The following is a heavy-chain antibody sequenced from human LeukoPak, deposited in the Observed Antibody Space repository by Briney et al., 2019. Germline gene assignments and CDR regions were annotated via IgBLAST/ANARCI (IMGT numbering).Heavy chain of an antibody. J-gene: IGHJ6*03. D-gene: IGHD6-19*01. Sequence: GGSLRLSCAASGFTFSSYAMSWVRQAPGQGLEWVSAISGSGGSTYYADSGKGRFTISRDNSKNTLYLQMNGLRGEDTAVYYCAKDGDSSGWYDYYYYMDVWGKGTTVTVSS. CDR1: GFTFSSYA. V-gene: IGHV3-23*01. CDR3: AKDGDSSGWYDYYYYMDV. CDR2: ISGSGGST.